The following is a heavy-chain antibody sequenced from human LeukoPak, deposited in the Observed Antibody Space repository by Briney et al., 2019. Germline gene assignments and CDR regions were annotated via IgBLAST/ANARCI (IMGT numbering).Heavy chain of an antibody. CDR2: ISWNSGSI. CDR1: GFTFDDYA. J-gene: IGHJ4*02. V-gene: IGHV3-9*01. D-gene: IGHD6-13*01. CDR3: AEDISSLPYLYPGIAAMD. Sequence: GGSLRLSCAASGFTFDDYAMHWVRQAPGKGLEWVSGISWNSGSIGYADSVKGRFTISRDNAKNSLYLQMNSLRAEDTALYYCAEDISSLPYLYPGIAAMDWGQGTLVTVSS.